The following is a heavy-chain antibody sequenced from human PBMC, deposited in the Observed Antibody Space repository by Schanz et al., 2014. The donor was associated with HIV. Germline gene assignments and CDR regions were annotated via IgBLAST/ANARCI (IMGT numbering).Heavy chain of an antibody. D-gene: IGHD5-18*01. Sequence: EVQLVETGGRLIQPGGSLRLSCAASGFTVSSIYMSWVRQAPGRGLEWVSRINSDGSSANYADSVKGRVTISRDNAKNTLYLQMNSLRAEDTAVYYCARDAASHSYGSTMDVWGQGTTVTVSS. CDR3: ARDAASHSYGSTMDV. CDR2: INSDGSSA. CDR1: GFTVSSIY. J-gene: IGHJ6*02. V-gene: IGHV3-53*02.